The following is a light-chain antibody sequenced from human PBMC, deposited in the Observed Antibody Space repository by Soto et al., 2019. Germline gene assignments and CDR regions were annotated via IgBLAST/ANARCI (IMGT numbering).Light chain of an antibody. Sequence: EIVFTQSPCTLSLSPGDRATLSCRASQSVSSYLAWYQQKPGQAPRLLIYDASNRATGIPTRFSGSGSGTDFTLTISSLEPEDFAVYYCQQRSNWPLTFGGGTKVDIK. CDR2: DAS. CDR3: QQRSNWPLT. V-gene: IGKV3-11*01. J-gene: IGKJ4*01. CDR1: QSVSSY.